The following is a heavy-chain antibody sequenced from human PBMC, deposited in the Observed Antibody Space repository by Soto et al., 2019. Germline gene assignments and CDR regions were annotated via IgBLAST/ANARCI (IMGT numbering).Heavy chain of an antibody. J-gene: IGHJ3*02. CDR2: IIPILGSA. V-gene: IGHV1-69*01. CDR3: ASRERVDAFDI. CDR1: GGTFRSYA. D-gene: IGHD1-26*01. Sequence: VQLVQSGAEVKKPGSSVKVSCKASGGTFRSYAISWVRQAPGQGLEWMGGIIPILGSANYAQKFQDRVTITADESTTTTYMELSSLRSEDAAVYYCASRERVDAFDIWGQGTMVTVSS.